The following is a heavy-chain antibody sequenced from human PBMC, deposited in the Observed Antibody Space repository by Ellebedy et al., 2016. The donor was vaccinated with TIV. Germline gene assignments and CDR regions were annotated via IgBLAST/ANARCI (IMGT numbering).Heavy chain of an antibody. V-gene: IGHV4-59*01. J-gene: IGHJ4*02. D-gene: IGHD3-22*01. Sequence: MPSETLSLTCTVSGGSISSYYWSWIRQPPGKGLEWIGYIYYSGSTNYNPSLKSRVTISVDTSKNQFSLKLSSVTAADTAVYYCARADSSGYSYFDYWGQGTLVTVSS. CDR2: IYYSGST. CDR3: ARADSSGYSYFDY. CDR1: GGSISSYY.